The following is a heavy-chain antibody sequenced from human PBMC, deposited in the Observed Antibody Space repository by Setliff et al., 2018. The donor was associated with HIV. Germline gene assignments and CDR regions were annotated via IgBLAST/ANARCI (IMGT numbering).Heavy chain of an antibody. CDR1: GYTFTNYA. V-gene: IGHV7-4-1*02. Sequence: ASVKVSCKASGYTFTNYAMNWVRQAPGQGLEWMGWINTNTGNPTYAQGFTGRFVFSLDTSVSTAFLQMNSLRAEDTAVYYCARDTGQDPDSSGGDAFDIWGQGTMVTVS. CDR2: INTNTGNP. J-gene: IGHJ3*02. CDR3: ARDTGQDPDSSGGDAFDI. D-gene: IGHD3-22*01.